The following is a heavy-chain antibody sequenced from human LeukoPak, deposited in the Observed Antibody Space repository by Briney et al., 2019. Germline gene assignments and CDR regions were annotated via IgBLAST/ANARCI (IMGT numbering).Heavy chain of an antibody. V-gene: IGHV4-59*01. CDR1: GGSISGYY. Sequence: LETLSLTCTVFGGSISGYYWSWLRQPPGKGLEWIAYMYYSGGDTDYNPSLNSRVAISVDTSTNQVSLKLRSVTAADTAVYYCARGHYGFDPWGQGTLVTVSS. D-gene: IGHD3-16*01. J-gene: IGHJ5*02. CDR3: ARGHYGFDP. CDR2: MYYSGGDT.